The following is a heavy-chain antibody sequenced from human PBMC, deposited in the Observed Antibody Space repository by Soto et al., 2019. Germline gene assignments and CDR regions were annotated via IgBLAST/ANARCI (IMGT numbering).Heavy chain of an antibody. CDR3: ARGLGYDSNGRFLAALDV. V-gene: IGHV4-31*03. D-gene: IGHD3-22*01. J-gene: IGHJ3*01. CDR2: IFHTGTT. Sequence: QVQLQESGPGLAKPSQTLSLTCTVSGASLSSGGYYWTWIRQVPGKALEWIGYIFHTGTTFYNPSLNSRVVMSIEKSDNQFSLNLRSVTAADTAVYYCARGLGYDSNGRFLAALDVWGQGTMVTVSS. CDR1: GASLSSGGYY.